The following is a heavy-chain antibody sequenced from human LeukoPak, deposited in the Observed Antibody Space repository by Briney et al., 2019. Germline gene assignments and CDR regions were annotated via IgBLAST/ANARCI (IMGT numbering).Heavy chain of an antibody. CDR1: GFTFSSYG. J-gene: IGHJ6*03. CDR3: AKVDYYGSGTHYYYYYMDV. Sequence: AGGSLRLSCAASGFTFSSYGMHWVRQAPGKGLEWVAFIRSDGNYKYYADSVKGRFTISRDNSKNTLYLQMNSLRAEDTAVYYCAKVDYYGSGTHYYYYYMDVWGKGTTVTVSS. V-gene: IGHV3-30*02. D-gene: IGHD3-10*01. CDR2: IRSDGNYK.